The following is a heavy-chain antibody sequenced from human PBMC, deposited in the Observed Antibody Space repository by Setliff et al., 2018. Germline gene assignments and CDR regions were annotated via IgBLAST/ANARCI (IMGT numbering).Heavy chain of an antibody. CDR1: GVSISANHY. V-gene: IGHV4-39*02. D-gene: IGHD3-9*01. CDR2: ISYGGNT. J-gene: IGHJ4*02. Sequence: SETLSLTCTVSGVSISANHYWGWIRQPPGKGLEWIGSISYGGNTYYNPSLNSRVTISADTSKSHFSLKLFSVTAADTAVYYCAHSTTFDLHHDYWGQGALVTVSS. CDR3: AHSTTFDLHHDY.